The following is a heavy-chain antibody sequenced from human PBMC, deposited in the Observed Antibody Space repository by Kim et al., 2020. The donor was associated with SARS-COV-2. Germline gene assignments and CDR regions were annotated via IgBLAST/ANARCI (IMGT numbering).Heavy chain of an antibody. Sequence: GGSLRLSCTTSGFTFTGYAMSWVRQAPGKGLEWVSSIDGSDGTTYYVDSVKGRFTISGDNSKNTLYLQMNSLRADDTAVYYCMKGGWGWIWDHWGQGTRVTVSS. CDR3: MKGGWGWIWDH. J-gene: IGHJ4*02. CDR1: GFTFTGYA. CDR2: IDGSDGTT. V-gene: IGHV3-23*01. D-gene: IGHD2-2*03.